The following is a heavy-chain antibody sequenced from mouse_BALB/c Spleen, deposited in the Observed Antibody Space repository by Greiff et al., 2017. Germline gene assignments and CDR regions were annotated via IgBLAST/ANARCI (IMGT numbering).Heavy chain of an antibody. CDR2: ISYSGST. J-gene: IGHJ4*01. CDR1: GYSITSDYA. Sequence: EVKLMESGPGLVKPSQSLSLTCTVTGYSITSDYAWNWIRQFPGNKLEWMGYISYSGSTSYNPSLKSRISITRDTSKNQFFLQLNSVTTEDTATYYCARCGGTYAMDYWGQGTSVTVSS. V-gene: IGHV3-2*02. CDR3: ARCGGTYAMDY. D-gene: IGHD4-1*01.